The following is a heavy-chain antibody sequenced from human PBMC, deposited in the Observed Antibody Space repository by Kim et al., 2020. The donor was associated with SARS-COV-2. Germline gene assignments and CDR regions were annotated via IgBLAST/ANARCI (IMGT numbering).Heavy chain of an antibody. CDR2: MFPSGSP. D-gene: IGHD1-26*01. Sequence: SETLSLTCTVSGYSITGNAYWTWIRQSPGKWLEWIGKMFPSGSPYYIPALARRVSMSFATSQNQFFLQLRSLTAANPAVYFCARWSGAVGAYFDLWGQET. V-gene: IGHV4-38-2*02. CDR3: ARWSGAVGAYFDL. J-gene: IGHJ4*02. CDR1: GYSITGNAY.